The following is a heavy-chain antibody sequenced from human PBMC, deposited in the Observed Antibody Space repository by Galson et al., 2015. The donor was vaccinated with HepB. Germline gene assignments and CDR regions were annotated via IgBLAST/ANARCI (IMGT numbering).Heavy chain of an antibody. V-gene: IGHV1-2*02. CDR3: SRGSPLEGATRPGDY. Sequence: SVKVSCKASGYTFTGYYMHWVRQGPGQGLEWMGWINPNSGGTNYAQKFQGRVTMTRDTSISTAYMELSRLRSDDTAVYYCSRGSPLEGATRPGDYWGQGTLVTVSS. J-gene: IGHJ4*02. CDR1: GYTFTGYY. D-gene: IGHD1-26*01. CDR2: INPNSGGT.